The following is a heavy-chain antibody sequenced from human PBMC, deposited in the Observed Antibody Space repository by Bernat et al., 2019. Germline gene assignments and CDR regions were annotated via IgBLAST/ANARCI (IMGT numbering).Heavy chain of an antibody. CDR3: ARGTTDREVPAAGYYYYYMDV. V-gene: IGHV4-34*01. D-gene: IGHD2-2*01. CDR1: GGSFSGYY. CDR2: INHSGST. J-gene: IGHJ6*03. Sequence: QVQLQQWGAGLLKPSETLSLTCAVYGGSFSGYYWSWIRQPPGKGLEWIGEINHSGSTNYNPSLKSRVTISVDTSKNQFSLKLSSVTAADTAVYYCARGTTDREVPAAGYYYYYMDVWGKGTTVTVSS.